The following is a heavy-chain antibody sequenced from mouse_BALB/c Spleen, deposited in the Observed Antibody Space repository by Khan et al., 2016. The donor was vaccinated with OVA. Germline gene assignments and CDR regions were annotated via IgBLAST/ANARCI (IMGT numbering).Heavy chain of an antibody. J-gene: IGHJ2*01. V-gene: IGHV3-2*02. CDR3: ARIYGGDVDY. D-gene: IGHD1-1*02. Sequence: EVQLQESGPGLVKPSQSLSLTCTVTGHSITTDYAWNWIRQFPGNKLEWMGYIRYSGNTKYNPSLKSRISITRDTSKNQFFLQLKSVTTEDTARYYCARIYGGDVDYWGQGTTLTVSS. CDR1: GHSITTDYA. CDR2: IRYSGNT.